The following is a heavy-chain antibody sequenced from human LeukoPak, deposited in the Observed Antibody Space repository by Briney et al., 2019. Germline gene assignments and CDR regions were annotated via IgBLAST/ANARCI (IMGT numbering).Heavy chain of an antibody. Sequence: GESLKISCKGSGYSFTSYWIGWVRQMPGKGLERMGIIYPGDSDTRYSPSFQGQVTISADKSISTAYLQWSSLKASDTAMYYCARTAVRGVIITFDYYYGMDVWGQGTTVTVSS. J-gene: IGHJ6*02. CDR2: IYPGDSDT. D-gene: IGHD3-10*01. CDR1: GYSFTSYW. CDR3: ARTAVRGVIITFDYYYGMDV. V-gene: IGHV5-51*01.